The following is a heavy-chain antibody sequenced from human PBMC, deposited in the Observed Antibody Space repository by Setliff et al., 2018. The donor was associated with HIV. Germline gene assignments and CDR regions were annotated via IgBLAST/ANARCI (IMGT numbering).Heavy chain of an antibody. CDR3: ARGSTAVNYYYYYIDV. CDR2: INPNSGDT. CDR1: GYTFTGFY. Sequence: ASVKVSCKASGYTFTGFYMHWVRQAPGQGLEWIGRINPNSGDTNYAQKFQGRVTVTRDTSISTAYMELSRLRSDDTAVYYCARGSTAVNYYYYYIDVWGKGTTVTVSS. V-gene: IGHV1-2*06. J-gene: IGHJ6*03. D-gene: IGHD2-2*01.